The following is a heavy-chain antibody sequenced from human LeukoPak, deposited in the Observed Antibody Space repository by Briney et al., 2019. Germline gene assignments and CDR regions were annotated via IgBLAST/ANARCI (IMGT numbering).Heavy chain of an antibody. D-gene: IGHD1-26*01. Sequence: SETLSLTCAVYGGSFSGYYWSWIRQPPGKGLEWIGEINHSGSTNYNPSLKSRVTISVDTSKNQFSLRLSSVTAADTAVYYCARQPEGGSYIGAFDIWGQGTMVTVSS. V-gene: IGHV4-34*01. CDR1: GGSFSGYY. CDR3: ARQPEGGSYIGAFDI. J-gene: IGHJ3*02. CDR2: INHSGST.